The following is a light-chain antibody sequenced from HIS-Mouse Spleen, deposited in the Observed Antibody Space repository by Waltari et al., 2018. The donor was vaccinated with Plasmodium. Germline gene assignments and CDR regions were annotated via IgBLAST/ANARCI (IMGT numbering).Light chain of an antibody. V-gene: IGLV2-14*03. CDR2: DVS. CDR3: SSYTSSSTLNYV. CDR1: SSHVGGYNY. Sequence: QSALTQPASVSGSPGQSITISCTGTSSHVGGYNYFPCYQQHPGKAPKLMIYDVSNRPSGVSNRFSGSKSGNTASLTISGLQAEDEADYYCSSYTSSSTLNYVFGTGTKVTVL. J-gene: IGLJ1*01.